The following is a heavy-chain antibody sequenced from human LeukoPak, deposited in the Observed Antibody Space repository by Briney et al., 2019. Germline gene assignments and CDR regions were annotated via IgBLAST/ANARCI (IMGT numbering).Heavy chain of an antibody. J-gene: IGHJ6*02. CDR1: GFTFTSSA. CDR2: IVVGSGNT. CDR3: AAGYYSYYGMDV. V-gene: IGHV1-58*01. Sequence: ASVKVSCKASGFTFTSSAVQWVRQARGQRLEWIGWIVVGSGNTNYAQKFQERVTITRDISTSTAYMELSSLRSEDTAVYYCAAGYYSYYGMDVWGQGTTVTVSS.